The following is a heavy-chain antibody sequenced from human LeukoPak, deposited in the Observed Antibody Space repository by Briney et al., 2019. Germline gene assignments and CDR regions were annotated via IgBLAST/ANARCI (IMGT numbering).Heavy chain of an antibody. CDR3: AKGWMPDY. Sequence: GGSLRLSCEASGFTFNTYWMHWVRQVPGKGLVGVSRINSDGSSTTYGESVKGRFTISRDNAKNTLYLQMDSLRAEDTAVYYCAKGWMPDYWGQGTLVTVSS. CDR2: INSDGSST. J-gene: IGHJ4*02. V-gene: IGHV3-74*01. D-gene: IGHD2-2*01. CDR1: GFTFNTYW.